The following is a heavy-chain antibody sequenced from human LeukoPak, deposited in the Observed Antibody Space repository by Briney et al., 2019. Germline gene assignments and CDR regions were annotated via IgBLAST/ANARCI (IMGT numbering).Heavy chain of an antibody. V-gene: IGHV1-8*01. D-gene: IGHD3-3*01. CDR2: VNPNSGNT. CDR1: GYTFTSYD. CDR3: ARGRYDDFWSGYYTEYYGMDV. Sequence: ASVKVSCKASGYTFTSYDINWVRQATGQGLEWMGWVNPNSGNTGYAQKFQGRVTMTRNTSISTAYMELSSLRSEDTAVYYCARGRYDDFWSGYYTEYYGMDVWGQGTTVTVSS. J-gene: IGHJ6*02.